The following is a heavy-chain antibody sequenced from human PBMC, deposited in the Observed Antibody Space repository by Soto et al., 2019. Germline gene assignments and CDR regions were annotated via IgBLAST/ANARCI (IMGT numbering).Heavy chain of an antibody. CDR1: GGSISSGYY. V-gene: IGHV4-31*03. D-gene: IGHD6-13*01. CDR3: ARDAPVASGVPHSMDV. CDR2: IYYSGNT. Sequence: QVQLQESGPGLVKPSQTLSLTCTVSGGSISSGYYWSWIRQYPGKGLEWIGYIYYSGNTYYNPSLKSRVSISLDTSKSQFSLKLDSVTAADTAVYYCARDAPVASGVPHSMDVWGQGTTVTVSS. J-gene: IGHJ6*02.